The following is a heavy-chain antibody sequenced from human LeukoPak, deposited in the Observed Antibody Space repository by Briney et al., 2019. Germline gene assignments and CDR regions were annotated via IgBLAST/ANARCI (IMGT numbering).Heavy chain of an antibody. CDR3: ARQTGSGLFILP. CDR2: INHSGST. V-gene: IGHV4-34*01. J-gene: IGHJ4*02. Sequence: SETLSLTCAVYGGSFSGYYWSWIRQPPGKGLEWIGEINHSGSTYYNASLKSRVTISLDTSKNHFSLKLTSVTAADTAVYYCARQTGSGLFILPGGQGTLVTV. CDR1: GGSFSGYY. D-gene: IGHD3-10*01.